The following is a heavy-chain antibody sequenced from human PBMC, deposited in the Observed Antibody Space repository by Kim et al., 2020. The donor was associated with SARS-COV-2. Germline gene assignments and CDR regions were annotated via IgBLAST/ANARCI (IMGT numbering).Heavy chain of an antibody. CDR3: ARDRSYWYYLDY. V-gene: IGHV6-1*01. CDR2: TYYRSKWYT. Sequence: SQTLSLTCAISGDSVSSNSATWNWIRQSPSRGLEWLGRTYYRSKWYTDYAVSVKGRITINPDTSRNQFSLQLNSVTPEDTAVYYCARDRSYWYYLDYWGQGTLVTVSS. J-gene: IGHJ4*02. CDR1: GDSVSSNSAT. D-gene: IGHD1-26*01.